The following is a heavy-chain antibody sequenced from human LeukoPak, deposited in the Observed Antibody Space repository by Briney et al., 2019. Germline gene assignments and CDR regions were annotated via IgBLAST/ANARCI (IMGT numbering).Heavy chain of an antibody. Sequence: SETLSLTCTVSGGSISSYYWSWIRQPPGKGLEWIGCIYYSGSANYNPSLKSRVTISVDTSKNQFSLKLSSVTAADTAVYYCARDRSYCSGGSCSYYFDYWGQGTLVTVSS. CDR1: GGSISSYY. V-gene: IGHV4-59*12. D-gene: IGHD2-15*01. J-gene: IGHJ4*02. CDR3: ARDRSYCSGGSCSYYFDY. CDR2: IYYSGSA.